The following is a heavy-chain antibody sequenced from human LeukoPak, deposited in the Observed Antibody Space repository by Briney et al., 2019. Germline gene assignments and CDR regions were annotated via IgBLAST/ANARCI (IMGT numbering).Heavy chain of an antibody. CDR2: IWYDGSNK. CDR1: GFTFSSYG. J-gene: IGHJ4*02. CDR3: AKDLGGIAARPSGTPDY. V-gene: IGHV3-33*06. D-gene: IGHD6-6*01. Sequence: GRSLRLSCAASGFTFSSYGMHWVRQAPGKGLEWVAVIWYDGSNKYYADSVKGRFTISRDNSKNTLYLQMNSLRAEDTAVYYCAKDLGGIAARPSGTPDYWGQGTLVTVSS.